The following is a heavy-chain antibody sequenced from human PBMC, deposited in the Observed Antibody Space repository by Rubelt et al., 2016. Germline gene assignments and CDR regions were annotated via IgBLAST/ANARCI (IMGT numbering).Heavy chain of an antibody. V-gene: IGHV3-15*07. CDR3: TTDPDVVGGTYGNY. CDR1: EAW. Sequence: EAWMNWVRQAPGKGLEWVGRIKRKTDGGTSDHAAPVKGRFTISRDDSKNTLYLQMDSLKIEDTAAYYCTTDPDVVGGTYGNYWGRGTLVTVSS. CDR2: IKRKTDGGTS. D-gene: IGHD2-8*01. J-gene: IGHJ4*02.